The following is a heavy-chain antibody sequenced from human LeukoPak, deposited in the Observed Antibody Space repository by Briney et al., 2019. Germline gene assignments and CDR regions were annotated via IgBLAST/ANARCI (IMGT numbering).Heavy chain of an antibody. CDR2: ISAYNGNT. V-gene: IGHV1-18*01. J-gene: IGHJ4*02. CDR3: ARDETYYFDY. Sequence: ASVKVSCKASGYTFTSYGISWVRQVPGQGLEWMGWISAYNGNTNYAQRLQGRVTMTTDTSTSTAYMELRSLGSDDTAVYYCARDETYYFDYWGQGTLVTVSS. CDR1: GYTFTSYG.